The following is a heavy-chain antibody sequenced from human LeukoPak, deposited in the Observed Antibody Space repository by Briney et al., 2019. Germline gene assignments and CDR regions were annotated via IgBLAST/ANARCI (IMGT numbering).Heavy chain of an antibody. V-gene: IGHV3-23*01. J-gene: IGHJ4*02. CDR2: ISGSGDNT. CDR3: ARPFQQLFLWFGELSV. CDR1: GFSFSTYA. Sequence: GGSLRLSCAASGFSFSTYAMTWVRQAPGMGLEWVSAISGSGDNTYYADSVKGRFTISRDNSKNTLYLQMNSLRAEDTAVYYCARPFQQLFLWFGELSVWGQGTLVTVSS. D-gene: IGHD3-10*01.